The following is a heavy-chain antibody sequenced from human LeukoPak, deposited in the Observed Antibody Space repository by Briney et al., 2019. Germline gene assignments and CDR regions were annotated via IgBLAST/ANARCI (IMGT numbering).Heavy chain of an antibody. CDR3: ARGTYYYDSSGYYFDY. D-gene: IGHD3-22*01. J-gene: IGHJ4*02. Sequence: SETLSLTCTVSGGSVSSGSYYWSWIRQPPGKGLEWIGYIYYSGSTNCNPSLKSRVTISVDTSKNQFSLKLSSVTAADTAVYYCARGTYYYDSSGYYFDYWGQGTLVTVSS. V-gene: IGHV4-61*01. CDR1: GGSVSSGSYY. CDR2: IYYSGST.